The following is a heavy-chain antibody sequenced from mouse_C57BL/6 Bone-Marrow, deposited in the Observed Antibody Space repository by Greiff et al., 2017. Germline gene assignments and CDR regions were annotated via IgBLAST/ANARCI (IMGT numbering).Heavy chain of an antibody. J-gene: IGHJ1*03. D-gene: IGHD1-1*01. CDR2: IYPSDSET. V-gene: IGHV1-61*01. CDR1: GYTFTSYW. CDR3: ALYGSSRYFDV. Sequence: QVQLQQSGAELVRPGSSVKLSCKASGYTFTSYWMDWVKQRPGQGLEWIGNIYPSDSETHYNQKFKDKATLTVDKSSSTAYMQLSSLTSEDSAVYYCALYGSSRYFDVWGTGTTVTVSS.